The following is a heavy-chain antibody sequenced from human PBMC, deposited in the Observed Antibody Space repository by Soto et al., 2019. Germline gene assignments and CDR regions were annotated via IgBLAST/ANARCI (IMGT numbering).Heavy chain of an antibody. J-gene: IGHJ4*02. CDR2: ISAYNGNT. CDR3: ARVSNYYDSSGYWGGYFDY. Sequence: GASVKVSCKASGYTFTSYGISWVRQAPGQGLEWMGWISAYNGNTNYAQKLQGRVTMTTDTSTSTAYMELRSLRSDDTAVYYCARVSNYYDSSGYWGGYFDYWGQGTLVTAPQ. CDR1: GYTFTSYG. V-gene: IGHV1-18*04. D-gene: IGHD3-22*01.